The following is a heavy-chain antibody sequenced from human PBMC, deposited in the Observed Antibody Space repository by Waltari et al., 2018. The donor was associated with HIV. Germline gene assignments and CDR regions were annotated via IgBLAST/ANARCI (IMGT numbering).Heavy chain of an antibody. V-gene: IGHV3-23*01. CDR2: ISGSGGST. Sequence: EVQLLESGGGLVQPGGSLRLSCAASGFTFSSYAMSWVRPAPGQGLEWVSAISGSGGSTYYADSVKGRFTISRDNSKNTLYLQMNSLRAEDTAVYYCAKEGYYDSSGYRPFDYWGQGTLVTVSS. CDR1: GFTFSSYA. CDR3: AKEGYYDSSGYRPFDY. J-gene: IGHJ4*02. D-gene: IGHD3-22*01.